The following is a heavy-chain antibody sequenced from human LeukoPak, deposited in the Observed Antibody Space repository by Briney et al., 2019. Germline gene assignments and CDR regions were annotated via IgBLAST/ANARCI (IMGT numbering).Heavy chain of an antibody. CDR2: ISSDNGGST. Sequence: PGGSLRLSCSASGFIFSSYAMHWVRQAPGKGLEYVSVISSDNGGSTYYADSVKGRFTISRDNSKNTLYLQMSSLRPEDTAVYHCVKAGSSHVYSILDHWGQGTLVTVSS. V-gene: IGHV3-64D*06. D-gene: IGHD6-13*01. CDR3: VKAGSSHVYSILDH. CDR1: GFIFSSYA. J-gene: IGHJ4*02.